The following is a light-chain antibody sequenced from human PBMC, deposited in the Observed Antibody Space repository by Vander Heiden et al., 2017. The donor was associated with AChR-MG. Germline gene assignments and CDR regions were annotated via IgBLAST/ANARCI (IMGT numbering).Light chain of an antibody. CDR1: QIIPSW. Sequence: DIQMTQSPSTLSASVGDTVTITCRASQIIPSWLAWYQQKPGRAPKLLVTKASGLEGGVPSRFSDSRSGTEFNFTISSLQPDDFATYYCQQFDNYSGTFGKGTKLEIK. V-gene: IGKV1-5*03. J-gene: IGKJ2*01. CDR2: KAS. CDR3: QQFDNYSGT.